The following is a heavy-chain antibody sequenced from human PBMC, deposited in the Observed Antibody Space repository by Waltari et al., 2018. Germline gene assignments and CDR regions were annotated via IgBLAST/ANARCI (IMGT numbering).Heavy chain of an antibody. Sequence: QVHLQESGPGVVRPSETLSLTCTVSGESISGYYWSWIRQSAEKGLEWIGRLYSSGTTTDIPSLKSRVTMTVDTSKNQFSLNVTSVTAADTAVYYCARAGREFSFDHWGQGILVTVSS. CDR2: LYSSGTT. CDR3: ARAGREFSFDH. CDR1: GESISGYY. V-gene: IGHV4-4*07. J-gene: IGHJ4*02.